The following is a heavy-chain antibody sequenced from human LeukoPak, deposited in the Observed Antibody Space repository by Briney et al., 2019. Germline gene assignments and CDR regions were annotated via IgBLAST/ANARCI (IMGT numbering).Heavy chain of an antibody. Sequence: SETLSLTCAVYGGSFSGYYWSWIRQPPGKGLEWIGEINHSGSTNYNPSLKSRVTISVDTSKNQFSLKLSSVTAADTAVYYCARGPPYYDILTGFYYYYMDVWGKGTTVTISS. CDR3: ARGPPYYDILTGFYYYYMDV. CDR2: INHSGST. CDR1: GGSFSGYY. V-gene: IGHV4-34*01. J-gene: IGHJ6*03. D-gene: IGHD3-9*01.